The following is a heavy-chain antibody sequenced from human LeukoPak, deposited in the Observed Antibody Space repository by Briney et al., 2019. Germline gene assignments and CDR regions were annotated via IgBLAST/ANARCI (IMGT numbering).Heavy chain of an antibody. V-gene: IGHV4-34*09. J-gene: IGHJ4*02. CDR3: ARAAGGYFDY. CDR2: IYHSGTT. D-gene: IGHD3-16*01. Sequence: SETLSLTCGVYGGSFSGYYWSWIRQPPGKGLEWIGYIYHSGTTYYNPSLKSRVTISVDTSKNQFSLKLSSVTAADTAVYYCARAAGGYFDYWGQGTLVTVSS. CDR1: GGSFSGYY.